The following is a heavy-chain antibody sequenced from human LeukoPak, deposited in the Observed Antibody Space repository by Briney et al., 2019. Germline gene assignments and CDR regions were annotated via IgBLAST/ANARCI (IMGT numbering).Heavy chain of an antibody. CDR3: AGPGYSSGWYVSY. J-gene: IGHJ4*02. V-gene: IGHV3-53*01. CDR1: GFTVSSNY. CDR2: IYSGGST. D-gene: IGHD6-19*01. Sequence: GGSLRLSCAASGFTVSSNYMSWVRQAPGKGLEWVSVIYSGGSTYYADSVKGRFTISRNNSKNTLYLQMNSLRAEDTAVYYCAGPGYSSGWYVSYWGQGTLVTVSS.